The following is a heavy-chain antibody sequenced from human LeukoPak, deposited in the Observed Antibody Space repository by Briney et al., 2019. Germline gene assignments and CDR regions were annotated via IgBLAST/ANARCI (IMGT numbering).Heavy chain of an antibody. CDR1: GFTFSVYY. CDR2: ISSSGSTI. V-gene: IGHV3-11*01. Sequence: GGSLRLSCAASGFTFSVYYMSWIRQAPGKGLEWVSYISSSGSTIYYADSVKGRFTISRDNAKNSLYLQMNSLRAEDTAVYYCARDHDWSGYYQYYFDYWGQGTLVTVSS. D-gene: IGHD3-3*01. J-gene: IGHJ4*02. CDR3: ARDHDWSGYYQYYFDY.